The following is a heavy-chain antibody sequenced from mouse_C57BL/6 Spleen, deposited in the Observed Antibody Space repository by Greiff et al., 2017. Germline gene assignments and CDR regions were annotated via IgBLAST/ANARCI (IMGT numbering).Heavy chain of an antibody. Sequence: SGAELVRPGASVKMSCTASGYTFTSYNMHWVKQTPRQGLEWIGAIYPGNGDTSYNRKFKGKATLTVDKSSSTAYRQLSSLTSEDSAVYFCARREGFPYYSMDYWGQGTSVTVSS. CDR2: IYPGNGDT. CDR1: GYTFTSYN. CDR3: ARREGFPYYSMDY. J-gene: IGHJ4*01. V-gene: IGHV1-12*01.